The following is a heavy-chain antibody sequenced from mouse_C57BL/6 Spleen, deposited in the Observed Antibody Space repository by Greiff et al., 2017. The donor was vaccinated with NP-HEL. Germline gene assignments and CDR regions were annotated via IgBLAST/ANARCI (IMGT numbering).Heavy chain of an antibody. CDR2: IRNKANGYTT. D-gene: IGHD3-2*02. J-gene: IGHJ4*01. Sequence: EVQRVESGGCLVQPGGSLSLSCASSGFTFTDYYMSWVRQPPGKALEWLGFIRNKANGYTTEYSASVKGRFTISRDNSKSSLYLQMNVRRAKDSATYYCARYGSDYAMDYWGQGTSVTVSS. CDR1: GFTFTDYY. V-gene: IGHV7-3*01. CDR3: ARYGSDYAMDY.